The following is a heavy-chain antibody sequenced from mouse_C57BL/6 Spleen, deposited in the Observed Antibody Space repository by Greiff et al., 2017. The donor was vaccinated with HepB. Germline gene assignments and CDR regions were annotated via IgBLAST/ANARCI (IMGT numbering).Heavy chain of an antibody. D-gene: IGHD1-1*01. Sequence: EVQLQQSGPELVKPGASVKMSCKASGYTFTDYNMHWVKQSHGKSLEWIGYINPNNGGTSYNQKFKGKATLTVNKSSSTAYMELLSLTSEDSAVYYCARDYYGSFDYWGQGTTLTVSS. J-gene: IGHJ2*01. CDR3: ARDYYGSFDY. V-gene: IGHV1-22*01. CDR1: GYTFTDYN. CDR2: INPNNGGT.